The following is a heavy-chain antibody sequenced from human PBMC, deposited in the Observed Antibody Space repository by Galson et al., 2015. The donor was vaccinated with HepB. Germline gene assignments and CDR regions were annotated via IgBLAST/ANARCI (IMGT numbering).Heavy chain of an antibody. V-gene: IGHV3-48*03. CDR2: IRSSGNII. D-gene: IGHD2-15*01. CDR3: ASGYLSFDI. CDR1: GFTFSSYE. Sequence: SLRLSCAASGFTFSSYEMNWVRQAPGKGLEWVSYIRSSGNIIYYADSVKGRFTISRDNAKNSLYLQMNSLRAEDTAVYYCASGYLSFDIWGQGTMVTVSS. J-gene: IGHJ3*02.